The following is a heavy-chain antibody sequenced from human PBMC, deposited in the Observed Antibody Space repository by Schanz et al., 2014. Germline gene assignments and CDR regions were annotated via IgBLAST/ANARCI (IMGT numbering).Heavy chain of an antibody. V-gene: IGHV3-7*05. CDR1: GFSFSTYW. J-gene: IGHJ4*02. CDR2: IKRDGSEK. CDR3: AKTLFPGGTQTFGN. D-gene: IGHD2-8*02. Sequence: EEQLVESGGGLVQPGGSLRLSCAASGFSFSTYWMSWVRQAPGKGLEWVANIKRDGSEKNYLDSVKGRFTISRDNAKSTLYVEMNSLRVEDTAVYYCAKTLFPGGTQTFGNWGRGTLVTVSS.